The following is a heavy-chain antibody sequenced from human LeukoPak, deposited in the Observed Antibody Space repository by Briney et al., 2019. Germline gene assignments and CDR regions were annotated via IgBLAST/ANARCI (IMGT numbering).Heavy chain of an antibody. CDR2: IYYSGST. D-gene: IGHD2-15*01. CDR3: ARVGGVVAPSNYYYMDV. Sequence: PSETLSLTCTVSGGSISSYYWSWIRQPPGKGLEWIGYIYYSGSTYYNPSLKSRVTISVDRSKNQFSLKLSSVTAADTAVYYCARVGGVVAPSNYYYMDVWGKGTTVTVSS. J-gene: IGHJ6*03. V-gene: IGHV4-59*12. CDR1: GGSISSYY.